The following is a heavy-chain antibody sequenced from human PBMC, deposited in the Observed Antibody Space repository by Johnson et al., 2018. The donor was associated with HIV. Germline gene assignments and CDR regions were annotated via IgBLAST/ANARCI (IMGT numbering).Heavy chain of an antibody. CDR1: GFTVSSNY. Sequence: VQLVESGGGLIQSGGSLRLSCAASGFTVSSNYMSWVRQAPGKGLEWVSVIYSGGNTYYADSVKGRFTISRYNSKNTVYLQMNSLRAEDTAVYYCAKGLVYADPDDAFDIWGQGTMVTVSS. CDR3: AKGLVYADPDDAFDI. CDR2: IYSGGNT. V-gene: IGHV3-66*03. J-gene: IGHJ3*02. D-gene: IGHD2-8*01.